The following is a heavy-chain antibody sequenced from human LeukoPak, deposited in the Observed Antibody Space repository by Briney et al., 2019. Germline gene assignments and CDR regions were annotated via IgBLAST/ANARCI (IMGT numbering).Heavy chain of an antibody. J-gene: IGHJ2*01. Sequence: GGSLRLSCVASGFTVNSNYMFWVRQAPGKGLECVSVIYSGGSTYYADSVKGRFTISRDNSKNTLYLQMNSLRVEDTAVYYCARASGGQDWYFDLWGRGTLVTVSS. V-gene: IGHV3-66*01. CDR3: ARASGGQDWYFDL. D-gene: IGHD4-23*01. CDR1: GFTVNSNY. CDR2: IYSGGST.